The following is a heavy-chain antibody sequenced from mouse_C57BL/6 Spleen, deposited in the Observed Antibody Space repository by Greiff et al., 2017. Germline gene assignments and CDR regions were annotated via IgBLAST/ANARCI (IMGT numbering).Heavy chain of an antibody. D-gene: IGHD2-3*01. CDR3: ARKRDDGYYYFDY. J-gene: IGHJ2*01. V-gene: IGHV5-17*01. CDR2: ISSGSSTI. Sequence: DVMLVESGGGLVKPGGSLKLSCAASGFTFSDYGMHWVRQAPEKGLEWVAYISSGSSTIYYADTVKGRFTISRDNAKNTLFLQMTSLRSEDTAMYYCARKRDDGYYYFDYWGQGTTLTVSS. CDR1: GFTFSDYG.